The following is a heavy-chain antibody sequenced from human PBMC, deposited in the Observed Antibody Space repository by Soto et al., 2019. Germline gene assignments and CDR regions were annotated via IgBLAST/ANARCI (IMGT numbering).Heavy chain of an antibody. V-gene: IGHV3-23*01. CDR2: ISNSGDST. CDR3: AFRNWAEWLVPAGSFDY. CDR1: GFTFINVA. D-gene: IGHD6-19*01. Sequence: PGGSLRLSCAASGFTFINVAMNWVRQAPGKGLEWVSTISNSGDSTYYAESVKGRFTISRDNSRNTLYLHMNSLRAEDSATYYCAFRNWAEWLVPAGSFDYWGQGTLVTVSS. J-gene: IGHJ4*02.